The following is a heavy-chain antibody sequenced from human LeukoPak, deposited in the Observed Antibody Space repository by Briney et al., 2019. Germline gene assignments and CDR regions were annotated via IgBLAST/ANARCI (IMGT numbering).Heavy chain of an antibody. CDR1: GYTFTSYY. CDR3: ARSLIVVVPAAAHYYGMDV. J-gene: IGHJ6*02. V-gene: IGHV1-46*01. Sequence: GASVKVSCKASGYTFTSYYMHWVRQAPGQGLEWMGIINPSGGSTSYAQKFQGRVTMTRDTSTSTVYMELSSLRSEDTAVYYCARSLIVVVPAAAHYYGMDVWGQGTTVTVSS. CDR2: INPSGGST. D-gene: IGHD2-2*01.